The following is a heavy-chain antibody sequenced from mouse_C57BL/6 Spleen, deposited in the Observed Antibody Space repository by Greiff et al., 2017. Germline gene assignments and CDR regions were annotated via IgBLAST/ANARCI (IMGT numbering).Heavy chain of an antibody. CDR2: IYPGDGDT. CDR1: GYAFSSSW. V-gene: IGHV1-82*01. J-gene: IGHJ1*03. Sequence: QVQLQQSGPELVKPGASVTISCKASGYAFSSSWMNWVKQRPGKGLEWIGRIYPGDGDTNYNGKFKGKATLTADKSSSTAYMQLSSLTSEDSAVYFCASPGWYFDVWGTGTTVTVSS. CDR3: ASPGWYFDV.